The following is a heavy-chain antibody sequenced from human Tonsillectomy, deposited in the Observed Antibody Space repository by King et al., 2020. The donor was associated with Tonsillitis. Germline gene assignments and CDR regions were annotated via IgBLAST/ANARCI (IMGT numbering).Heavy chain of an antibody. J-gene: IGHJ3*02. V-gene: IGHV3-74*01. CDR1: GFTFSSYW. Sequence: VQLVESGGGLVQPGGSLRLSCAASGFTFSSYWMHWVRQAPGKGLVWVSRIQSDGSSTTLADSVKGRFPNSRDNAKNTLYLQMNSLRAEDTAVYFCTRVRTVGFDAFDIWGQGTMVTVSS. D-gene: IGHD1/OR15-1a*01. CDR3: TRVRTVGFDAFDI. CDR2: IQSDGSST.